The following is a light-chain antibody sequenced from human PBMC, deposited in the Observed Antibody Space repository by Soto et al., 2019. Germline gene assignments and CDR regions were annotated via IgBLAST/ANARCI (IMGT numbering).Light chain of an antibody. CDR3: QQYNSYAT. CDR2: DAY. J-gene: IGKJ1*01. Sequence: DIQMTQSPSTLSASVGDRVIITCRASQSISSWLAWYQQKPGKAPKVLIYDAYTLESGVPSRFSGSGSGTEFTLTISSLQPDDFATYYCQQYNSYATFGQGTKVDIK. V-gene: IGKV1-5*01. CDR1: QSISSW.